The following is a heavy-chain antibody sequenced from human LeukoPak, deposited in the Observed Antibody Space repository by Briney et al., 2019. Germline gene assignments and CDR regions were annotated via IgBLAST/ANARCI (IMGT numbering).Heavy chain of an antibody. D-gene: IGHD5/OR15-5a*01. Sequence: SETLSLTCTVSGGCISSYYWSWIRQPPGKGLEWIGYIYNSGSTNYNPSLKSRVTISVDTSKNQFSLKLSSVTAADTAVYYCAGGDIVYYFDYWGQGTLVTVSS. J-gene: IGHJ4*02. CDR2: IYNSGST. CDR1: GGCISSYY. CDR3: AGGDIVYYFDY. V-gene: IGHV4-59*01.